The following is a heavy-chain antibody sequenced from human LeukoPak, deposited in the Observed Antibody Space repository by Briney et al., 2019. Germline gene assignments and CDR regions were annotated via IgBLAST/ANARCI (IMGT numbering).Heavy chain of an antibody. Sequence: GASVKVSCKASGYTFTSYGISWVRQAPGQGLEWMGGIIPIFGTANYAQKFQGRVTITTDESTSTAYMELSSLRSEDTAVYYCARVDGTPYYYYMDVWGKGTTVTISS. CDR2: IIPIFGTA. CDR1: GYTFTSYG. V-gene: IGHV1-69*05. J-gene: IGHJ6*03. D-gene: IGHD6-13*01. CDR3: ARVDGTPYYYYMDV.